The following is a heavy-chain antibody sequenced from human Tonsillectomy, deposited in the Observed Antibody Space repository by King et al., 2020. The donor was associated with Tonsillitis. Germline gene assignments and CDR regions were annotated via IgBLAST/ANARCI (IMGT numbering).Heavy chain of an antibody. D-gene: IGHD1-1*01. CDR2: ISSSSSYI. J-gene: IGHJ4*02. Sequence: VQLVESGGGLVKPGGSLRLSCAASGFTFSTYSMSWVRQAAGKGLEWVSSISSSSSYIYYADSVRGRFTISRDNANNSLNLQMNSLRVEDTAVYYCARGRGYWSSLDCWGQGTLVTVSS. CDR1: GFTFSTYS. V-gene: IGHV3-21*01. CDR3: ARGRGYWSSLDC.